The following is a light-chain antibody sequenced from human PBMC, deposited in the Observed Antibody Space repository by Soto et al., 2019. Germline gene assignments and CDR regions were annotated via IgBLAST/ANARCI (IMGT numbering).Light chain of an antibody. Sequence: QSVLTQPPSVSGAPGQRVTISCTGSSSNIGAGYDVHWYQQLPGTAPKLLIYGNSNRPSGVPDRFSGSKSGTSASLAITGLLAEDEADYYCQSYDSSMSGPVVFGGGTKLIVL. CDR3: QSYDSSMSGPVV. CDR1: SSNIGAGYD. CDR2: GNS. V-gene: IGLV1-40*01. J-gene: IGLJ2*01.